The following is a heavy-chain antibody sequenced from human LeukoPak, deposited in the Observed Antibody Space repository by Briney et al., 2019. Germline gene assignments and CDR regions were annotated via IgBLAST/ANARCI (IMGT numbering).Heavy chain of an antibody. CDR3: ATRGYDILTGYYFEPPNWFDP. Sequence: GESLKISCKGSGYSVTSYWIGWVRQMPGKGLEGMGIIYPGDSDTRYSPSFQGQVTISADKSISTAYLQWSSLKASDTAMYYRATRGYDILTGYYFEPPNWFDPWGQGTLVTVSS. D-gene: IGHD3-9*01. V-gene: IGHV5-51*01. CDR1: GYSVTSYW. CDR2: IYPGDSDT. J-gene: IGHJ5*02.